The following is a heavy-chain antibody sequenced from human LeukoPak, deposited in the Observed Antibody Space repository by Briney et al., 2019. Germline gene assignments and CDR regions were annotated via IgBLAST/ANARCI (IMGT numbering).Heavy chain of an antibody. Sequence: GGSLRLSCAASGFTFSSYEMNWVRQAPGKGLEWVSYISSSGSTIYYADSVKGRFTISRDNSKNTLYLQMNSLGTDDTAVYYCARDSDSWYFDYWGQGTLVTVSS. D-gene: IGHD6-13*01. V-gene: IGHV3-48*03. J-gene: IGHJ4*02. CDR3: ARDSDSWYFDY. CDR2: ISSSGSTI. CDR1: GFTFSSYE.